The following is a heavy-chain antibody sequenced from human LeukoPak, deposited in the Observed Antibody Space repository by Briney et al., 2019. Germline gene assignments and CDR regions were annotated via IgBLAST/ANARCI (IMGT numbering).Heavy chain of an antibody. CDR2: IYYSGST. V-gene: IGHV4-39*07. J-gene: IGHJ5*02. CDR3: ARGGTVGAPRAANWFDP. CDR1: GGSISSSSYY. D-gene: IGHD1-26*01. Sequence: SETLSLTCTVSGGSISSSSYYWGWIRQPPGKGLEWIGSIYYSGSTYYNPSLKSRVTISVDTSKSQFSLKLSSVTAADTAVYYCARGGTVGAPRAANWFDPWAREPWSPSPQ.